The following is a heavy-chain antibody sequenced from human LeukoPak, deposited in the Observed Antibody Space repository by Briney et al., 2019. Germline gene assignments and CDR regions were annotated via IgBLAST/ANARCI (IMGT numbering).Heavy chain of an antibody. CDR1: GFTFSDYY. CDR3: ARDKAVWFGEYVGSYYFDY. V-gene: IGHV3-11*06. CDR2: ISSSSSYT. D-gene: IGHD3-10*01. J-gene: IGHJ4*02. Sequence: GGSLRLPCSASGFTFSDYYMSWIRQAPGRGLEWVSYISSSSSYTDYADSVKGRFTISRDNAKNSLYLQMNSLRAEDTAVYYCARDKAVWFGEYVGSYYFDYWGQGTLVTVSS.